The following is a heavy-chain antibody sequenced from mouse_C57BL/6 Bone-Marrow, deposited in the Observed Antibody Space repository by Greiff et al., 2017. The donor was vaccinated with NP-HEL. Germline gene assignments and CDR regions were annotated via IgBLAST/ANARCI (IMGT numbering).Heavy chain of an antibody. CDR3: ARDRWLLRLDY. V-gene: IGHV3-6*01. CDR1: GYSITSGYY. D-gene: IGHD2-3*01. CDR2: ISYDGSN. J-gene: IGHJ2*01. Sequence: EVKLQESGPGLVKPSQSLSLTCSVTGYSITSGYYWNWIRQFPGNKLEWMGYISYDGSNNYNPSLKNRISITRDTSKNQFFLKLNSVTTEDTATYYCARDRWLLRLDYWGQGTTLTVSS.